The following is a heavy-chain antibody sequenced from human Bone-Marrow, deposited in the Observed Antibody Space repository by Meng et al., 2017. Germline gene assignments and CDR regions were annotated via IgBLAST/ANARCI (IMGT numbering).Heavy chain of an antibody. CDR1: GFTFSNAW. CDR2: IKSKTDGGTT. J-gene: IGHJ4*02. V-gene: IGHV3-15*01. Sequence: GESLKISCAASGFTFSNAWMSWVRQATGKGLEWVGRIKSKTDGGTTDYAAPVKGRFTISRDDSKNTQYLQMNSLKTEDTAVYYCTSMVRVVKPVDYWAQG. CDR3: TSMVRVVKPVDY. D-gene: IGHD3-10*01.